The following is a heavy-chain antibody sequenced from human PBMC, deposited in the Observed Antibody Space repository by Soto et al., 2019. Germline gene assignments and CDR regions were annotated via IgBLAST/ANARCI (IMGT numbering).Heavy chain of an antibody. Sequence: SETLSLTCAVYGGSFSGYYWSWIRQPPGKGLEWIGEINHSGSTNYNPSLKGRVTISVDTSKNQFSLKLSSVTAADTAVYYCARANRYCSSTSCYIPHYYYYGMDVWGQGTTVTVSS. CDR3: ARANRYCSSTSCYIPHYYYYGMDV. V-gene: IGHV4-34*01. D-gene: IGHD2-2*02. CDR1: GGSFSGYY. J-gene: IGHJ6*02. CDR2: INHSGST.